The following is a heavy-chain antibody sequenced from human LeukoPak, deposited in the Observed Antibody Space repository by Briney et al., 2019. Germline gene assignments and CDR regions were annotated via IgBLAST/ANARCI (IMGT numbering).Heavy chain of an antibody. CDR3: AKDHIKGGMVIGGQYYFDY. D-gene: IGHD2-21*01. V-gene: IGHV3-30*02. CDR2: IRYDGSNK. Sequence: GGSLRLSCAASGFTFSSYGMHWVRQAPGKGLEWVAFIRYDGSNKYYADSVKGRFTISRDNSKNTLYLQMNSLRAEDTAVYYCAKDHIKGGMVIGGQYYFDYWGQGTLVTVSS. CDR1: GFTFSSYG. J-gene: IGHJ4*02.